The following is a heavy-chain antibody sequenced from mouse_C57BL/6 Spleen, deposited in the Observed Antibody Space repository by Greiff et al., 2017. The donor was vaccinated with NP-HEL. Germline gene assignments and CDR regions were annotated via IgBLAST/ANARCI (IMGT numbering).Heavy chain of an antibody. J-gene: IGHJ4*01. V-gene: IGHV1-15*01. Sequence: QVQLQQSGAELVRPGASVTLSCKASGYTFTDYEMHWVKQTPVHGLEWIGAIDPETGGTAYNQKFKGKAILTADKSSSTAYMELRSLTSGDSAVYYCTRSPYYSLAMDYWGQGTSVTVSS. CDR3: TRSPYYSLAMDY. CDR2: IDPETGGT. D-gene: IGHD2-12*01. CDR1: GYTFTDYE.